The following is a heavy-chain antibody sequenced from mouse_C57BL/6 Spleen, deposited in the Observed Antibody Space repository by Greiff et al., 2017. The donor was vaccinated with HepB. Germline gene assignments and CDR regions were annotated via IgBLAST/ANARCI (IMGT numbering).Heavy chain of an antibody. D-gene: IGHD4-1*01. CDR3: ARRGDWGYFDY. CDR1: GYTFTSYW. CDR2: IHPNSGST. J-gene: IGHJ2*01. Sequence: QVQLQQPGAELVKPGASVKLSCKASGYTFTSYWMHWVKQRPGQGLEWIGMIHPNSGSTNYNEKFKSKATLTVDKSSSTAYMQLSSLTSEDSAVYYCARRGDWGYFDYWGQGTTLTVSS. V-gene: IGHV1-64*01.